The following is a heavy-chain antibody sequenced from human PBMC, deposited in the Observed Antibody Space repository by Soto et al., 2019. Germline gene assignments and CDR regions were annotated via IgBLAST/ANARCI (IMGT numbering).Heavy chain of an antibody. CDR2: IYWNDDK. Sequence: GSGPTLVNPTQTLTLTCIFSGFSLRTSGVGVGWIRQPPGKALGWLGFIYWNDDKRYSPSLKSRLTITKDTSKNQVVLTMTNMDPVDTPTYYCAKSGSSGWYGWFDPWGQGTLVTVSS. CDR1: GFSLRTSGVG. J-gene: IGHJ5*02. CDR3: AKSGSSGWYGWFDP. V-gene: IGHV2-5*01. D-gene: IGHD6-19*01.